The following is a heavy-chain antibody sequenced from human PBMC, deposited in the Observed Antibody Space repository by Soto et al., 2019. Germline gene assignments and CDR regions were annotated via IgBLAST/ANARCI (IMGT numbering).Heavy chain of an antibody. CDR2: IYYSGST. Sequence: PSETLSLTCTFSVGSISSGDYYWSWIRQPPGKGLEWIGYIYYSGSTYYNPSLKSRVTISVDTSKNQFSLKLSSVTAADTAVYYCARGGLDYDFWSGYKNWFDPWGQGTLVTVSS. V-gene: IGHV4-30-4*01. J-gene: IGHJ5*02. CDR1: VGSISSGDYY. D-gene: IGHD3-3*01. CDR3: ARGGLDYDFWSGYKNWFDP.